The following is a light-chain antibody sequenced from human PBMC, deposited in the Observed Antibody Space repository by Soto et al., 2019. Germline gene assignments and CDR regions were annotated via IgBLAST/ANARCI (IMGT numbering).Light chain of an antibody. V-gene: IGKV1-5*03. J-gene: IGKJ1*01. Sequence: DIQMTQSPSTLSGSVGDRVTITCRASQTISSWLAWYQQKPGKAPKLLIYKASTLKSGVPSRFSGSGSGTEFTLTIXXXXXXDFATYYCQHYXXXSEAFGQ. CDR3: QHYXXXSEA. CDR1: QTISSW. CDR2: KAS.